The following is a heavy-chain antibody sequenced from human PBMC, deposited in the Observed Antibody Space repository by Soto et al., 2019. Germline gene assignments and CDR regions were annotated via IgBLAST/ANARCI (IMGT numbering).Heavy chain of an antibody. Sequence: GASVKVSCKASGYTFTSYGITWVRQAPGQGLEWMEWISAYYGNTNYAQKLQGRVTMTTDTSTSTAYMELRSLRSDDTAVYYCARFYYDSSGYLPSPYYYYYGMDVWGQGTTVTVSS. V-gene: IGHV1-18*01. CDR1: GYTFTSYG. CDR3: ARFYYDSSGYLPSPYYYYYGMDV. J-gene: IGHJ6*02. D-gene: IGHD3-22*01. CDR2: ISAYYGNT.